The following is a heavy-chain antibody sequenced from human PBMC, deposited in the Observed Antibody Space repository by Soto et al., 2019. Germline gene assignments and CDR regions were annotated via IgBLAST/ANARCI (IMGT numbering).Heavy chain of an antibody. CDR1: GGIFSSFT. CDR3: ATHGATTMARGAMKHYYYVMDV. J-gene: IGHJ6*02. V-gene: IGHV1-69*06. CDR2: IIPIFDTP. Sequence: SVKVSCKASGGIFSSFTISWVRQAPGQGLEWLGGIIPIFDTPTYAQNFQGRVTITADKSTNTVYMELSSLRSEDTAVYYCATHGATTMARGAMKHYYYVMDVWGQGTTVTGSS. D-gene: IGHD3-10*01.